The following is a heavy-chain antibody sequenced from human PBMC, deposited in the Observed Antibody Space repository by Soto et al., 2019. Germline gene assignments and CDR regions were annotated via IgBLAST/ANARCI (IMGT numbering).Heavy chain of an antibody. J-gene: IGHJ6*02. Sequence: QVQLVQSGAEVKKPGASVKVSCKASGYTFTSYDINWVRQATGQGLEWMGWMKPNSGNTGYAEKAPGRVTMTRHTSISTAYMEPSSLRSEDTAVYYCAREKTSYGMDVWGQGTTVTVSS. CDR1: GYTFTSYD. CDR3: AREKTSYGMDV. CDR2: MKPNSGNT. V-gene: IGHV1-8*01.